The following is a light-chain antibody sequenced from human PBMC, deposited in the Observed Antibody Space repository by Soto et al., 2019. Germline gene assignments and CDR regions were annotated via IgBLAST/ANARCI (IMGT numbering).Light chain of an antibody. Sequence: EIVLTQSPGTLSLSPGERATLSCRASQSVNSRLAWYQHKPGQAPRLLIYGASTRAAGIPDRFSGSGSGTDFTLTITRLEPEDSAVYYCQQYGSSPPGTFGQGTKVDIK. J-gene: IGKJ1*01. CDR1: QSVNSR. V-gene: IGKV3-20*01. CDR3: QQYGSSPPGT. CDR2: GAS.